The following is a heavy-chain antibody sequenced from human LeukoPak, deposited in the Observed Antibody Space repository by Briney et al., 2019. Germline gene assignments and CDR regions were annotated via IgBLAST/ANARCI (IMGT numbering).Heavy chain of an antibody. CDR1: GFTVSSNY. J-gene: IGHJ6*03. Sequence: PGGSLRLSSAASGFTVSSNYMSWVRQAPGKGLEWVSVIYSCGSTYYADSVKGRFTISRDNAKNSLYLQMNSLRAEDTAVYYCARGKAAAGDSYYYYYYMDVWGKGTTVTISS. D-gene: IGHD6-13*01. CDR2: IYSCGST. CDR3: ARGKAAAGDSYYYYYYMDV. V-gene: IGHV3-66*01.